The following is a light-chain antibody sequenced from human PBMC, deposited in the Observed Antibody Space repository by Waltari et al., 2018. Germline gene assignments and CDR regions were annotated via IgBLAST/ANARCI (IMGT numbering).Light chain of an antibody. CDR2: GAY. Sequence: EILMTQSPATLSVSPVEVATLSCRASQSVGTNLAWYQQKPGQPPRVVVYGAYRRARGIPARFSGSGSGTEFTLTISSLQSEDFAVYYCQQYNIWPPNHTFGQGTKLEI. J-gene: IGKJ2*01. CDR1: QSVGTN. V-gene: IGKV3-15*01. CDR3: QQYNIWPPNHT.